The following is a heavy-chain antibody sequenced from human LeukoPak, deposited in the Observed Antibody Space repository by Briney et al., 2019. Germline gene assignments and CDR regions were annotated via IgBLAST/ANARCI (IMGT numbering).Heavy chain of an antibody. CDR3: AIALNYYDSSGYYPY. Sequence: SGTLSLTCDLSGGSISSSNWWSGVRQPPGKGLEWFGAIYHIGSTNYNPSLKSRVTISADTSTNPFSLQLSSVTAAETAVYYCAIALNYYDSSGYYPYWGQGTLVTVSS. CDR2: IYHIGST. CDR1: GGSISSSNW. J-gene: IGHJ4*02. V-gene: IGHV4-4*02. D-gene: IGHD3-22*01.